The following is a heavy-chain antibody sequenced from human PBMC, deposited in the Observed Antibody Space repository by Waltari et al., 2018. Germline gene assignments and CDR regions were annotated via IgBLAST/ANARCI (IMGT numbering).Heavy chain of an antibody. CDR3: AKGPDSSGYYSNWFDP. Sequence: QVQLVESGGGVVQPGGSLRLACAASGFTVRNHGFHWVRQAPGKGLEWVAFIWSDETNKHYADSVQGRFTISRDNSKNTVFLQMNSLRTEDTAVYYCAKGPDSSGYYSNWFDPWGQGILVTVSS. V-gene: IGHV3-30*02. J-gene: IGHJ5*02. CDR2: IWSDETNK. CDR1: GFTVRNHG. D-gene: IGHD3-22*01.